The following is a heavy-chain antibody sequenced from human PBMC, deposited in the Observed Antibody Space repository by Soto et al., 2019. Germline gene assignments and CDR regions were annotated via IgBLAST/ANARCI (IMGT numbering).Heavy chain of an antibody. V-gene: IGHV1-2*02. Sequence: GASVKVSCKASGYTFTGYYMHWVRQAPGQGLEWMGWINPNSGGTNYAQKFQGRVTMTRDTSISTAYMELSRLRSDDTAVYYCARVEGYVWGSYPIDYWGQGTLVTVSS. D-gene: IGHD3-16*02. J-gene: IGHJ4*02. CDR3: ARVEGYVWGSYPIDY. CDR1: GYTFTGYY. CDR2: INPNSGGT.